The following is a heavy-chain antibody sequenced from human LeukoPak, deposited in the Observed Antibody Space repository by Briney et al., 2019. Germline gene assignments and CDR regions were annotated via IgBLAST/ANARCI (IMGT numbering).Heavy chain of an antibody. J-gene: IGHJ5*02. V-gene: IGHV4-34*01. Sequence: SETLSLTCAVYGGSFSGYYWSWIRQPPGKGLEWIGEINHSGSTNYNPSLKSRVTISVDTSKNQFSLKLSSVTAADTAVYYCARLTMTSPNHWFDPWGQGTLVTVSS. D-gene: IGHD3-22*01. CDR3: ARLTMTSPNHWFDP. CDR1: GGSFSGYY. CDR2: INHSGST.